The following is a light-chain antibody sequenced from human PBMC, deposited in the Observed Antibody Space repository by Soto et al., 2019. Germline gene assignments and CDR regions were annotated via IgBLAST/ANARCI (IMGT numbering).Light chain of an antibody. CDR2: KAS. J-gene: IGKJ1*01. CDR3: QPYGSSSPWT. CDR1: QSISSW. V-gene: IGKV1-5*03. Sequence: DIQMTQSPSTLSASVGDRVTITCRASQSISSWLAWYQQKPGRAPKLLIYKASSLETGVQSRFSGRGSGTEFTLILRRLQPDDFASYSCQPYGSSSPWTFGQVTKVEIK.